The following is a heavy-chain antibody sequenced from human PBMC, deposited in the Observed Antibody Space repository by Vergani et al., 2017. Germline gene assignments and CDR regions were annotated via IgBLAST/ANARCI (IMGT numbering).Heavy chain of an antibody. CDR3: ARDRGVVGYNWFDP. CDR1: GGSISSYY. CDR2: IYYSGST. Sequence: QVQLQESGPGLVKPSQTLSLTCTVSGGSISSYYWSWIRQPPGKGLEWSGYIYYSGSTNYNPSLKSRVTISVDTSKKQFSLKLSSVTAADTAVYYCARDRGVVGYNWFDPWGQGTLVTVSS. D-gene: IGHD2-15*01. V-gene: IGHV4-59*01. J-gene: IGHJ5*02.